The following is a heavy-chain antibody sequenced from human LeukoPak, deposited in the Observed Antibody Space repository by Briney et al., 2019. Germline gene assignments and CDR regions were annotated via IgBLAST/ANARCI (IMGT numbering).Heavy chain of an antibody. J-gene: IGHJ4*02. CDR3: ARGTSSLDY. CDR2: IYYSGNT. CDR1: GDSISSYY. Sequence: PSETLSLTCTVSGDSISSYYWSWIRQPPGEGLEYIGYIYYSGNTNYNPSLKSRVTISVDTSKNQFSLKLSSVTAADTAVYCCARGTSSLDYWGQGTLVTVSS. V-gene: IGHV4-59*01.